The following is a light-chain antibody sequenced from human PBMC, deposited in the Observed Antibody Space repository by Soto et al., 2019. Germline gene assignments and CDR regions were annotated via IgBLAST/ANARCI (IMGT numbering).Light chain of an antibody. CDR1: SSNIGAGYD. V-gene: IGLV1-40*01. J-gene: IGLJ2*01. CDR2: GNT. Sequence: QSALTQPPSVSGAPGQRVTISCTGTSSNIGAGYDVHWYQQLPGTAPKLVIYGNTNRPSGVPDRFSGSKSGTSASLAITGLQADDEADYYCQSYDSSLSGGVFGGGTKVTVL. CDR3: QSYDSSLSGGV.